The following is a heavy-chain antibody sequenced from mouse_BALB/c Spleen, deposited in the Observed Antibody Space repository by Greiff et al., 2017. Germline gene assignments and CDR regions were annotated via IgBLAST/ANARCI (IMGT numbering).Heavy chain of an antibody. CDR1: GFTFSSYA. V-gene: IGHV5-6-5*01. Sequence: EVKLVESGGGLVKPGGSLKLSCAASGFTFSSYAMSWVRQTPEKRLEWVASISSGGSTYYPDSVKGRFTISRDNARNILYLQMSSLRSEDTAMYYCAIYRYDRAWFAYWGQGTLVTVSA. D-gene: IGHD2-14*01. CDR2: ISSGGST. CDR3: AIYRYDRAWFAY. J-gene: IGHJ3*01.